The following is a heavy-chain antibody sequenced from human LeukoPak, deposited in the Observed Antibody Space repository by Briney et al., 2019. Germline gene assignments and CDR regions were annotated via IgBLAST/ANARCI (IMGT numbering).Heavy chain of an antibody. V-gene: IGHV1-69*13. CDR1: GGTFGSYA. D-gene: IGHD2-2*01. J-gene: IGHJ5*02. CDR3: ARDSRVGVVVPAAHNWFDP. CDR2: IIPIFGTA. Sequence: ASVKVSCKASGGTFGSYAISWVRQAPGQGLEWMGGIIPIFGTANYAQKFQGRVTITADESTSTAYMELSSLRSEDTAVYYCARDSRVGVVVPAAHNWFDPWGQGTLVTVSS.